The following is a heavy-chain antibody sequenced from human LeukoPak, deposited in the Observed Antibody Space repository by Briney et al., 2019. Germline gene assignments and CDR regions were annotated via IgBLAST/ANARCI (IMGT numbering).Heavy chain of an antibody. CDR2: INFSGGT. D-gene: IGHD3-16*01. V-gene: IGHV1-2*02. CDR1: GYPFTSYY. Sequence: ASVTVSCKASGYPFTSYYMHWLRQAPGQGLEWMGWINFSGGTKFAEKFRGRVTITRDASKATAYMELTSLTSDDTAVYYCARDLRFFDYWGQGTLVTVSS. J-gene: IGHJ4*02. CDR3: ARDLRFFDY.